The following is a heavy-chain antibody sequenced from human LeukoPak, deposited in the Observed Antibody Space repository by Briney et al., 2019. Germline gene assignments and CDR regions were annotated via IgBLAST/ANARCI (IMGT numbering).Heavy chain of an antibody. D-gene: IGHD3-22*01. Sequence: GGSLRLSCAASGFTFSSYSMNWVRQAPGKGLKRVSSISSSSSYIYYADSVKGRFTISRDNAKNSLYLQMNSLRAEDTALYYCAKDVNSSGYYLGFDYWGQGTLVTVSS. CDR1: GFTFSSYS. J-gene: IGHJ4*02. CDR2: ISSSSSYI. CDR3: AKDVNSSGYYLGFDY. V-gene: IGHV3-21*04.